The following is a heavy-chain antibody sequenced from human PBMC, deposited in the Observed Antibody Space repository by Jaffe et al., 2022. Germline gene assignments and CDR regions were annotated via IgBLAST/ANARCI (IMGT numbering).Heavy chain of an antibody. D-gene: IGHD1-26*01. CDR2: VDPEDGET. J-gene: IGHJ6*03. CDR1: GYTFTDYY. Sequence: EVQLVQSGAEVKKPGATVKISCKVSGYTFTDYYMHWVQQAPGKGLEWMGLVDPEDGETIYAEKFQGRVTITADTSTDTAYMELSSLRSEDTAVYYCATDFSIGHSGSPYYMDVWGKGTTVTVSS. CDR3: ATDFSIGHSGSPYYMDV. V-gene: IGHV1-69-2*01.